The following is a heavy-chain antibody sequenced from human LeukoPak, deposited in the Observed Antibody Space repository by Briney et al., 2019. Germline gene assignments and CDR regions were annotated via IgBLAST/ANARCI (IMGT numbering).Heavy chain of an antibody. CDR1: GFTFSGHW. D-gene: IGHD6-6*01. V-gene: IGHV3-7*01. J-gene: IGHJ3*02. CDR3: AKGSSRPPNAFDI. CDR2: IRQDGSEK. Sequence: GGSLRLSCVASGFTFSGHWMSWVRQAPGKGLEWVASIRQDGSEKHYVDSVEGRFIISRDNAKNSLHLQMNSLRAEDTAVYYCAKGSSRPPNAFDIWGQGTLVTVSS.